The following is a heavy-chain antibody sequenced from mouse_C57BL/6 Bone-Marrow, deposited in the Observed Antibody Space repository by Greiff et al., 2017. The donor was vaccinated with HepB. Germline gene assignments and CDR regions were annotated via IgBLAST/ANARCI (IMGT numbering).Heavy chain of an antibody. CDR3: ASHGYYDKRAFDY. CDR2: IHPSDSDT. V-gene: IGHV1-74*01. J-gene: IGHJ2*01. Sequence: VKLQQPGAELVKPGASVKVSCKASGYTFTSYWMHWVKQRPGQGLEWIGRIHPSDSDTNYNQKFKGKATLTVDKSSSTAYMQLSSLTSEDSAVYYCASHGYYDKRAFDYWGQGTTLTVSS. CDR1: GYTFTSYW. D-gene: IGHD2-3*01.